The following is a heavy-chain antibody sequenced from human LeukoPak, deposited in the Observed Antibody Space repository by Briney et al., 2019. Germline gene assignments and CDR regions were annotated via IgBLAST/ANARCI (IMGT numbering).Heavy chain of an antibody. CDR1: GGSTSSSSYY. Sequence: SETLSLICSVSGGSTSSSSYYWGWIRQPPGKGLERIGSIYYSGSTYYNPSLKSQVTISVDTSKNQSSLKLSSVTAADTAVYCCARTPVVAATRWFDPWGQGTLVTVSS. D-gene: IGHD2-15*01. V-gene: IGHV4-39*01. J-gene: IGHJ5*02. CDR2: IYYSGST. CDR3: ARTPVVAATRWFDP.